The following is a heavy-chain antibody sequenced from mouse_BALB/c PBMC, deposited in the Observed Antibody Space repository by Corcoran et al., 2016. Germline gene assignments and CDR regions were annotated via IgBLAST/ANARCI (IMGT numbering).Heavy chain of an antibody. V-gene: IGHV1S136*01. Sequence: EVQLQQSGPELVKPGASVKMSCKASGYTFTSYVMHWVKQKPGQGLEWIGYINPYNDGTKYNEKFKGKATLTSDKSSSTAYMELSSLTSEDSAVYYCARGQLGLLFLYAMDYWGQGTSVTVSS. D-gene: IGHD3-2*01. CDR3: ARGQLGLLFLYAMDY. J-gene: IGHJ4*01. CDR2: INPYNDGT. CDR1: GYTFTSYV.